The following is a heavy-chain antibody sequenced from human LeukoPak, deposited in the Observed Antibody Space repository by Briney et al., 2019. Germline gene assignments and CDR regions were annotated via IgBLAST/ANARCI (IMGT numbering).Heavy chain of an antibody. D-gene: IGHD2-15*01. CDR3: ARVGDCSGGSCYSDFYYFDY. CDR2: IYSGGST. V-gene: IGHV3-66*02. Sequence: GGSLRLSCAASGFTVSSNYMSWVRQAPGKGLEWVSVIYSGGSTYYADFAKGRFTISGDNSKNTLYLQMNSLRAEDTAVYYCARVGDCSGGSCYSDFYYFDYWGQGTLVTASS. J-gene: IGHJ4*02. CDR1: GFTVSSNY.